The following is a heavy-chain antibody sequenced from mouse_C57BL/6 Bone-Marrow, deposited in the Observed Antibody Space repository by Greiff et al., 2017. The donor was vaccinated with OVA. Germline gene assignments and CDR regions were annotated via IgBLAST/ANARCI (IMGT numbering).Heavy chain of an antibody. CDR1: GYSFTSYY. Sequence: QVQLKESGPELVKPGASVKISCKASGYSFTSYYIHWVKQRPGQGLEWIGWIYPGSGNTKYNEKFQGKATITADTSSNTAYLQLSSLTSEDTAVYYCTTYRYWGQGTTLTVSS. CDR3: TTYRY. V-gene: IGHV1-66*01. CDR2: IYPGSGNT. D-gene: IGHD5-5*01. J-gene: IGHJ2*01.